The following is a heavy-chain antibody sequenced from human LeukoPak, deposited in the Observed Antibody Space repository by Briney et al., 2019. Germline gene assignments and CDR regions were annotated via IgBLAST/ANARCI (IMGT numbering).Heavy chain of an antibody. V-gene: IGHV3-53*01. J-gene: IGHJ4*02. CDR2: IYGGGTT. Sequence: GGSLRLSCAASGFTDSSHYMSWVRRAPGKGLEWVSLIYGGGTTYYADSVKGRFTISRDNSKNTLYLQMNSLRAEDTAVYYCARGIGSSWYYFDYWGQGTLVTVSS. CDR3: ARGIGSSWYYFDY. D-gene: IGHD6-13*01. CDR1: GFTDSSHY.